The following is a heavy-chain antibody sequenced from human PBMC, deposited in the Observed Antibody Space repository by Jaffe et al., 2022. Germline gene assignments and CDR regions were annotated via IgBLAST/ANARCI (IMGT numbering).Heavy chain of an antibody. CDR3: ARTVLGYCSGGSCYETTPFDP. D-gene: IGHD2-15*01. J-gene: IGHJ5*02. Sequence: QVQLQESGPGLVKPSGTLSLTCAVSGGSISSSNWWSWIRQPPGKGLEWIGEIYHSGSTNYNPSLKSRVTISVDKSKNQFSLKLSSVTAADTAVYYCARTVLGYCSGGSCYETTPFDPWGQGTLVTVSS. CDR1: GGSISSSNW. CDR2: IYHSGST. V-gene: IGHV4-4*02.